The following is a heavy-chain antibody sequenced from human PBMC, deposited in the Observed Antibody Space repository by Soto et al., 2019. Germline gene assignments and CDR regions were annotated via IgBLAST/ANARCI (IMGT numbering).Heavy chain of an antibody. Sequence: GGSLRLSCAASGFTFSSYAMHWVRQAPGKGLEWVAVISYDGSNKYYADSVKGRFTISRDNSKNTLYLQMNSLRAEDTAVYYCARELDRRAFDIWGQGTMVPVSS. CDR1: GFTFSSYA. CDR2: ISYDGSNK. D-gene: IGHD3-22*01. J-gene: IGHJ3*02. CDR3: ARELDRRAFDI. V-gene: IGHV3-30-3*01.